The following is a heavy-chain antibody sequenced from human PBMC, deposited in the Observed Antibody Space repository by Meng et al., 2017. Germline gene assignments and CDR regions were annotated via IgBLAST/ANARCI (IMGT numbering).Heavy chain of an antibody. D-gene: IGHD3-10*01. V-gene: IGHV2-5*01. J-gene: IGHJ4*02. CDR1: GFSLSTSGVG. CDR2: IYWNDDK. Sequence: SGSTLVKPTQTLTLTCTFSGFSLSTSGVGVGWIRQPPGRALEWLALIYWNDDKRYSPALKSRLTITKDTSKNQVVLTMTNMDPVDTATYYCARLRLLWFGEFHPFDYWGQGTLVTVSS. CDR3: ARLRLLWFGEFHPFDY.